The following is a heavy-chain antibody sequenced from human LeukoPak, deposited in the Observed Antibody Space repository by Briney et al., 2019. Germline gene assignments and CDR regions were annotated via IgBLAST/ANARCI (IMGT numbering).Heavy chain of an antibody. CDR2: IYYSGST. J-gene: IGHJ5*02. CDR3: ARGKLYDGYTFDP. D-gene: IGHD5-24*01. CDR1: GGSISSDY. Sequence: SETLSLTCTVSGGSISSDYWSWIRQPPGKGLEWIGYIYYSGSTNHNPSLKSRVTISVDTSKNQFSLKLSSVTAADTAVYYCARGKLYDGYTFDPWGQGTLVTVSS. V-gene: IGHV4-59*01.